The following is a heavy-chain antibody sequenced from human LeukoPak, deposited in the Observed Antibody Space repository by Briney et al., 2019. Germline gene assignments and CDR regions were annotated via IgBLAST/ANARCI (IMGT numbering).Heavy chain of an antibody. V-gene: IGHV3-7*01. CDR1: GFNFSSYW. CDR2: IKQDGSEK. J-gene: IGHJ4*02. D-gene: IGHD3-22*01. CDR3: AREATPHDSSGYYYI. Sequence: PGGSLRLSCAASGFNFSSYWMSWVRQAPGKGLEWVANIKQDGSEKYYVDSVKGRFTISRDNAKNSLYLQMNSLRAEDTAVYYCAREATPHDSSGYYYIWGQGTLVTVSS.